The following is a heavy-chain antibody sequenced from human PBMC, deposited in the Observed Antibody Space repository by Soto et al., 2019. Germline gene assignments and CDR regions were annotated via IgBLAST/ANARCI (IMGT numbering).Heavy chain of an antibody. CDR2: IYYSGTI. Sequence: PSQTLSLTCTFSVFSIISFRYYWFFVRQPPGKGLEWIGTIYYSGTIYYNPSLKSRVTISVDTSQNQFSLNMRSVTPADTAVYYCAGEYSTSPQVWGQATTLTVSS. V-gene: IGHV4-39*01. D-gene: IGHD6-6*01. CDR1: VFSIISFRYY. CDR3: AGEYSTSPQV. J-gene: IGHJ6*01.